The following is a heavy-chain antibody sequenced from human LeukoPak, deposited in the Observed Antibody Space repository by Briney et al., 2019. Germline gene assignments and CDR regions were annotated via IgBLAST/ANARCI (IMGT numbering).Heavy chain of an antibody. CDR2: IYYSGNT. D-gene: IGHD3-22*01. Sequence: SETLSLTCTGPGGSISSGGYYWSWIRQHPGNGLGWIGYIYYSGNTYYNPSLRSRVTISIDTPKNQFSLKLSSVTAADTAVYYCARAHHSYDGSEKFDSWGQGTLVTVSS. CDR1: GGSISSGGYY. CDR3: ARAHHSYDGSEKFDS. J-gene: IGHJ4*02. V-gene: IGHV4-31*03.